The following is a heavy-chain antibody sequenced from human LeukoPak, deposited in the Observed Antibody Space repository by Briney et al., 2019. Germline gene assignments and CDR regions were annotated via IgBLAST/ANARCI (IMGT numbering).Heavy chain of an antibody. CDR2: IYYSGST. CDR1: GCSISSYY. Sequence: SETLSLICTVSGCSISSYYWSWIRQPPGKGRVWIGYIYYSGSTNYNPSLKGRVTISVDTSKKQFSLKLNSVTAADTAVYYWARGRGETRMYYYYYYMDVWGKGTTVTISS. CDR3: ARGRGETRMYYYYYYMDV. D-gene: IGHD2-8*01. V-gene: IGHV4-59*01. J-gene: IGHJ6*03.